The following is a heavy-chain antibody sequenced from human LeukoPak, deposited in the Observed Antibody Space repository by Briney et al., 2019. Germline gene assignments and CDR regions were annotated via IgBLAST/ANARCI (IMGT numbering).Heavy chain of an antibody. CDR1: GFTFSSYA. J-gene: IGHJ4*02. CDR3: AKAENWRGYFDWLLFFDY. V-gene: IGHV3-23*01. Sequence: GGSLRLSCAASGFTFSSYAMNWVRQAPGKGLEWVSVISGSGGTTYYTDSVKGRFTISRDNSKNTLYLVMNSLRAEDTAVYYCAKAENWRGYFDWLLFFDYWGQGALVTVSS. CDR2: ISGSGGTT. D-gene: IGHD3-9*01.